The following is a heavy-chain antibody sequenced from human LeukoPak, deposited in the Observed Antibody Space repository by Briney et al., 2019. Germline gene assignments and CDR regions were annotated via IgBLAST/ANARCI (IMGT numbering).Heavy chain of an antibody. V-gene: IGHV5-51*01. Sequence: GESLKISCKGSGYRFGSYWIGWVRQMPGKGLEWMGVIYPGDSDTRYSPSFQGQVTISADKSISTAYLRWSSLKASDTAMYYCARVSGGSHDYFYMDVWGKGTTVIISS. CDR3: ARVSGGSHDYFYMDV. J-gene: IGHJ6*03. CDR1: GYRFGSYW. CDR2: IYPGDSDT. D-gene: IGHD3-16*01.